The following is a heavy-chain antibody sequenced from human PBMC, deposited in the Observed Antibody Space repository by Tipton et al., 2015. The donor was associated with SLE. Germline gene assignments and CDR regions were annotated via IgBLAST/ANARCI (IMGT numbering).Heavy chain of an antibody. CDR1: GDSFTRHY. J-gene: IGHJ4*02. D-gene: IGHD7-27*01. CDR3: AGLTGGPYYFDC. CDR2: IYHRGNT. V-gene: IGHV4-59*08. Sequence: LSLTCTVSGDSFTRHYWSWIRQPPGKGLEWIGCIYHRGNTAYNTSLKSRVPMSVDTSKKQVSLKLSSVTAADTAVYYCAGLTGGPYYFDCWGQGTLVTVSS.